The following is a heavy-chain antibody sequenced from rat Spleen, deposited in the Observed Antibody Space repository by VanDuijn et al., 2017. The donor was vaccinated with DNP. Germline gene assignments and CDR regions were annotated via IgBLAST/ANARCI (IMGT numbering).Heavy chain of an antibody. D-gene: IGHD1-11*01. V-gene: IGHV5S13*01. CDR1: GFTFSNYG. CDR3: ARHYGGYIYVPSGYFDF. J-gene: IGHJ1*01. Sequence: EVQLVGSGGGSVQSGRSLKLSCAASGFTFSNYGMAWVRQAPKKGLEWVASISASGGSTPYRDSVKGRFTISRDNAKSILYLQMDSLRSEDTATYYCARHYGGYIYVPSGYFDFWGPGTMVTVSS. CDR2: ISASGGST.